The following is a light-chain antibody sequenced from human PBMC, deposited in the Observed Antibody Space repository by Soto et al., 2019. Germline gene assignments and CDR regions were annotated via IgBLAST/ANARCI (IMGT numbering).Light chain of an antibody. CDR3: QQYNNSPLT. V-gene: IGKV3D-15*01. CDR1: QSGSSN. Sequence: IVLTQSPATLSVSAWERATLSCRASQSGSSNLAWHQQRPGQAPRLLIYGASTRATGVPARFSGGGSGTEFTLTITSLQSEDFAVYWCQQYNNSPLTFGPGTRLEIK. J-gene: IGKJ5*01. CDR2: GAS.